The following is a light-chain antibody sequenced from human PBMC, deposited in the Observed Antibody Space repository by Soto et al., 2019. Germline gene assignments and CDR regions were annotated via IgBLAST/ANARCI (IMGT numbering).Light chain of an antibody. J-gene: IGKJ1*01. CDR1: QSISRY. CDR2: AAS. Sequence: DIQMTQSPSSLSASVGDRVTITCRASQSISRYLNWYQQRPGKAPKFLIYAASNLQIGVPSRFSGSGFGTDFTLTISSLQPEDSESYYCQQSDSTPRTLGQGPKVDIK. V-gene: IGKV1-39*01. CDR3: QQSDSTPRT.